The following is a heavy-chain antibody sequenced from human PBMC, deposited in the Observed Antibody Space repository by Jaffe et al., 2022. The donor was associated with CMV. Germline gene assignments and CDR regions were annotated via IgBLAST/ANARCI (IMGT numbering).Heavy chain of an antibody. CDR2: ITGSGGDT. CDR1: GFTFSNYA. J-gene: IGHJ4*02. D-gene: IGHD3-16*01. Sequence: EVQLLESGGDLVQPGGSLRLSCAASGFTFSNYAMSWVRQAPGKGLEWVSAITGSGGDTYYADSVKGRFTISRDNSKNTVYLQMNSLRDEDTAVYYCAKGSMASRPYYFDHWGQGTLVIVSS. CDR3: AKGSMASRPYYFDH. V-gene: IGHV3-23*01.